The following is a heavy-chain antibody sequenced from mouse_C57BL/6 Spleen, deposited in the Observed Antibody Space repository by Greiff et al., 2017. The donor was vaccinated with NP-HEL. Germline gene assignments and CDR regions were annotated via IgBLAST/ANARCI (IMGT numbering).Heavy chain of an antibody. CDR2: FNPGGGGP. J-gene: IGHJ1*03. CDR1: GYAFTNYL. D-gene: IGHD2-3*01. CDR3: ARRRYDPWYFDV. V-gene: IGHV1-54*01. Sequence: QVQLQQSGAELVRPGPSVKVSCKASGYAFTNYLIEWVKQRPGQGLEWIGVFNPGGGGPNYNEKFKGKATLTADKSSSTAYMQLSSLTSEDSAVYFCARRRYDPWYFDVGGTGTTVTVSS.